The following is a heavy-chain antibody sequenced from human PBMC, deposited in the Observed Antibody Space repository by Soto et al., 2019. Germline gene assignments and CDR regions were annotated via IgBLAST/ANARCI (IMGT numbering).Heavy chain of an antibody. CDR3: VKNGWYSADI. J-gene: IGHJ3*02. D-gene: IGHD6-19*01. CDR2: IFHSVNT. Sequence: QMRVQESGPGLVKPSGTLSLACTVSGVSVSSDNWWSWVRQSPGKGLEWIGEIFHSVNTNYNPSLKSRATISVDKSKNQFSLTLTSVTDADTAVYYCVKNGWYSADIWGQGTMVTVSS. V-gene: IGHV4-4*02. CDR1: GVSVSSDNW.